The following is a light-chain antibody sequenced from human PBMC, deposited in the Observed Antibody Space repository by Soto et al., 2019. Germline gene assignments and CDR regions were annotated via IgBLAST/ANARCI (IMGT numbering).Light chain of an antibody. CDR1: QSVGSY. CDR3: QQRFIWPPVT. V-gene: IGKV3-11*01. Sequence: EVVLTQSPATLSLSPGERATLSCRASQSVGSYLAWYQQKPGQAPRLLIYDASNRATGIPARFSGSGSGTDFTLTISSLEPEDFAVYYCQQRFIWPPVTFGGGTKVEIK. CDR2: DAS. J-gene: IGKJ4*01.